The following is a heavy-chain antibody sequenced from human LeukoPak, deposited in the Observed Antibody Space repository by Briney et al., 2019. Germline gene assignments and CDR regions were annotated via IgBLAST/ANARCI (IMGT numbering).Heavy chain of an antibody. D-gene: IGHD5-24*01. J-gene: IGHJ4*02. CDR1: GGSISSSSYY. CDR2: IHYSGST. CDR3: ARGEGRWIQLVGY. V-gene: IGHV4-39*01. Sequence: SSETLSLTCTVSGGSISSSSYYGGWIRQPPGKVVEWIGSIHYSGSTYYNPSLKSRVTISVDTSKNQFSLKLGSVTAADTAVYYCARGEGRWIQLVGYWGQGTLVTVSS.